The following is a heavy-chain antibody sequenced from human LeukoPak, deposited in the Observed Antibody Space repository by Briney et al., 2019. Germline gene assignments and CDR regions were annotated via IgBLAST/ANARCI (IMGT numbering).Heavy chain of an antibody. J-gene: IGHJ4*02. CDR2: IYAGAST. Sequence: PGGSLRLSCAASGFTVSSNHMSWVRQAPGKGLEWVSVIYAGASTHYADTVKGRFSISRGNSKNTLYLQMNSLRAEDTAVYYCARDKGSFDYWGQGTLVTVSS. CDR3: ARDKGSFDY. CDR1: GFTVSSNH. V-gene: IGHV3-53*01.